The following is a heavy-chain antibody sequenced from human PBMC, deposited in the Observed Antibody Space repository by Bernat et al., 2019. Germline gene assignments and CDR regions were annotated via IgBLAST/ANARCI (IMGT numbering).Heavy chain of an antibody. CDR2: ISGSGGST. V-gene: IGHV3-23*01. Sequence: EVQLLESGGGLVQPGGSLRLSCAASGFTFSSYAMSWVRQAPGKGLEWVSAISGSGGSTYYADSVKGRFTISRDNSKNTLYLQMNSLRAEDTAVYYCAKDQHPSYGDYVVNWFDAWGQGTLVTVSS. CDR3: AKDQHPSYGDYVVNWFDA. CDR1: GFTFSSYA. J-gene: IGHJ5*02. D-gene: IGHD4-17*01.